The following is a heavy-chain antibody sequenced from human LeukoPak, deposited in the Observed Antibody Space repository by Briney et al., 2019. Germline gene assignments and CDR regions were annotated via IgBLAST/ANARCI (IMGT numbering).Heavy chain of an antibody. J-gene: IGHJ3*02. CDR3: ARTGVGAHDAFDI. V-gene: IGHV4-30-2*01. CDR1: GGSISSGGYY. Sequence: RPSETLSLTCTVSGGSISSGGYYWSWIRQPPGKGLEWIGYIYHSGSTYYNPSLKSRVTISVDRSKNQFSLKLSSVTAADTAVYYCARTGVGAHDAFDIWGQGTMVTVSS. D-gene: IGHD2-15*01. CDR2: IYHSGST.